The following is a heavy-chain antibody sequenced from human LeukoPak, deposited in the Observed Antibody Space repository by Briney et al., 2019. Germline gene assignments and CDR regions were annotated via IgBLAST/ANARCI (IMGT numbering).Heavy chain of an antibody. CDR2: IIPIFGTA. Sequence: SVKVSCKASGGTFSSYAISWVRQAPGQGLEWMGGIIPIFGTANYAQKFQGRVTITTDESTSTAYMELSSLRSEDTAVYYCAREGAAATLPSTDKPPKYYYMDVWGKGTTVTVSS. D-gene: IGHD2-15*01. J-gene: IGHJ6*03. CDR1: GGTFSSYA. CDR3: AREGAAATLPSTDKPPKYYYMDV. V-gene: IGHV1-69*05.